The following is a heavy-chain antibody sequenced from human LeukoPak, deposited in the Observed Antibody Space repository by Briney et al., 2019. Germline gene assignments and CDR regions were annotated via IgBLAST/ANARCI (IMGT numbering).Heavy chain of an antibody. CDR1: GGSMTGFF. V-gene: IGHV4-59*01. CDR3: AGRSGSYYAEYFQH. Sequence: PSETLSLTCSVSGGSMTGFFWTWIRQPPGKGLEWIGYIYYSGITNYNPSLKSRVTISVDTSKNQFSLKLSSVTAADTAVYYCAGRSGSYYAEYFQHWGQGTLVTVSS. D-gene: IGHD3-10*01. J-gene: IGHJ1*01. CDR2: IYYSGIT.